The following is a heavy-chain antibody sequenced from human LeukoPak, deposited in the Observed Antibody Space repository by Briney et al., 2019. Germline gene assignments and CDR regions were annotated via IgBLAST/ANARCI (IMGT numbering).Heavy chain of an antibody. D-gene: IGHD4-17*01. V-gene: IGHV3-7*03. J-gene: IGHJ4*02. CDR3: AKATTTVLVFDY. CDR1: GFPFSSYW. Sequence: GGSLRLSCVASGFPFSSYWMTWVRQAPGKGLEWVANIKQDGSKKSYVDSVKGRFTISRDNAKNSLYLQMNSLRAEDTAVYYCAKATTTVLVFDYWGQGTLVTVSS. CDR2: IKQDGSKK.